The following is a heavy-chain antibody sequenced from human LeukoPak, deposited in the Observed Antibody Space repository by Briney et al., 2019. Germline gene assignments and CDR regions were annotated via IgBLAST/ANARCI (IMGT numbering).Heavy chain of an antibody. Sequence: GGSLRLSCAASGFTFSSYVMNWVRQAPGRGLEWVSSIGSSSSYIYYADSMKGRFTISRDNAKKSLYLQMNSMRAEDTDVYYCARVLAYYDFWSGYSDYWGQGTLVTVSS. CDR3: ARVLAYYDFWSGYSDY. J-gene: IGHJ4*01. V-gene: IGHV3-21*01. D-gene: IGHD3-3*01. CDR1: GFTFSSYV. CDR2: IGSSSSYI.